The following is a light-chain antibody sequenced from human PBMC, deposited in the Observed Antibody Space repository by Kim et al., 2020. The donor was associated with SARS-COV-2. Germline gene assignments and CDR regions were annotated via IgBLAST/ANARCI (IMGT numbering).Light chain of an antibody. CDR3: QQYYSTPLT. J-gene: IGKJ4*01. CDR1: QSVLYSSNNRNY. V-gene: IGKV4-1*01. CDR2: WAS. Sequence: ATINCKSSQSVLYSSNNRNYLAWYQQKPGQPPKLLIYWASTRESGVPDRFSGSGSGTDFTLTISSLQAEDVAVYYCQQYYSTPLTFGGGTKVDIK.